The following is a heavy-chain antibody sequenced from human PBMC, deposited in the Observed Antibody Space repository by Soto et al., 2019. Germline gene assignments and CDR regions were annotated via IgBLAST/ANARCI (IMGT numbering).Heavy chain of an antibody. V-gene: IGHV4-39*02. D-gene: IGHD3-22*01. CDR2: AYYSGST. J-gene: IGHJ4*02. Sequence: PSETLSLTCTVSGGSISSSRYSWGWIRQPPGKGLEWIGSAYYSGSTYYNPSLKSRVTMSVDTSKNQFSLKLSSVTPDDTAVYYCSREHFYTDTSGYHYDGYFDFWGQGTRVTVSS. CDR1: GGSISSSRYS. CDR3: SREHFYTDTSGYHYDGYFDF.